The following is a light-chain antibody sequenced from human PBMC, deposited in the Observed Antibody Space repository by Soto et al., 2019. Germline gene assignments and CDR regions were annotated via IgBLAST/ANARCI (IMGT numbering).Light chain of an antibody. Sequence: EIVLTQSPATLSLSPGERATLSCRASQSVSSYLAWDQQKPGQAPRLLIYDASNRATGIPARCSASGSGTDFTLTISSLEPEDSAVYYCQQRGNWITFGPGTRLEIK. J-gene: IGKJ5*01. CDR1: QSVSSY. V-gene: IGKV3-11*01. CDR3: QQRGNWIT. CDR2: DAS.